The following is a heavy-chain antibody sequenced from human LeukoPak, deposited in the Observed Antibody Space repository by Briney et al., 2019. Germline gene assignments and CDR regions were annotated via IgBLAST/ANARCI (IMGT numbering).Heavy chain of an antibody. J-gene: IGHJ4*02. CDR2: FNPAGGRT. V-gene: IGHV1-46*01. Sequence: ASVKVSCKASANTFTDFYMHWVRQAPGQGLEWMGIFNPAGGRTSFAQKFQGRVTITRDTSTNTLYMELSSLRSEDTAVYYCASGGMAGRWPLNYWGRGTLVTVSS. D-gene: IGHD6-19*01. CDR3: ASGGMAGRWPLNY. CDR1: ANTFTDFY.